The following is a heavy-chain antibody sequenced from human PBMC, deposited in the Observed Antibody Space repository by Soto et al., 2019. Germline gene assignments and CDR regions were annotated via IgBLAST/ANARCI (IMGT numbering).Heavy chain of an antibody. D-gene: IGHD6-19*01. CDR1: GYTFTGYY. J-gene: IGHJ5*02. CDR2: INPNSGGT. CDR3: ARDPSSIAGAGTGPQLGFDP. V-gene: IGHV1-2*04. Sequence: ASVKVSCKASGYTFTGYYMHWVRQAPGQRLEWMGWINPNSGGTNYAQKIQGWVTMTRDTSISTAYMELSRLRSDDTAVYYCARDPSSIAGAGTGPQLGFDPWGQGTLVTVSS.